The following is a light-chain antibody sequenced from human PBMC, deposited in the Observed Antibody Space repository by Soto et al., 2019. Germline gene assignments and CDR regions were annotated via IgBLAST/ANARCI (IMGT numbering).Light chain of an antibody. CDR3: QQYNNWPHT. Sequence: ETVMTQSPATLSVSPGEGATLSCRASQSVSSNLAWYQQKPGQTPRLLVYGASIRATGMSARFSGSGSGTDFTLTISSLQSEDFALYYCQQYNNWPHTFGGGTRVEIK. V-gene: IGKV3-15*01. J-gene: IGKJ4*01. CDR2: GAS. CDR1: QSVSSN.